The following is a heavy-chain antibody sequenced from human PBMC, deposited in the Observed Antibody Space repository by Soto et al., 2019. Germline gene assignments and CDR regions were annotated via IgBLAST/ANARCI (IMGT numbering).Heavy chain of an antibody. V-gene: IGHV3-30-3*01. D-gene: IGHD1-7*01. CDR3: ARDWKYSESVSCPEY. J-gene: IGHJ4*02. Sequence: PGASVTLSGPASCFTSSSYAMRWVRQPPCQGRVWLEAISFDGNHKYYADSVTGRFTISRDTPKSTLCLQTNNLRAEDTAVYYCARDWKYSESVSCPEYWGQGT. CDR2: ISFDGNHK. CDR1: CFTSSSYA.